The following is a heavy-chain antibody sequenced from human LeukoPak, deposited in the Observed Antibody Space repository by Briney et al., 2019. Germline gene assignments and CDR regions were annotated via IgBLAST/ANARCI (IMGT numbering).Heavy chain of an antibody. CDR1: GGSISSSSYY. D-gene: IGHD3-10*01. CDR3: ARRGCYYNPNFDY. J-gene: IGHJ4*02. CDR2: IYYSGST. Sequence: SETLSLTCTVSGGSISSSSYYWGWIRQPPGKVLEWIGSIYYSGSTCYNPSLKSRVTISVDTSKNQSSLKLSSVTAADTAVYYCARRGCYYNPNFDYWGQGTLVTASS. V-gene: IGHV4-39*01.